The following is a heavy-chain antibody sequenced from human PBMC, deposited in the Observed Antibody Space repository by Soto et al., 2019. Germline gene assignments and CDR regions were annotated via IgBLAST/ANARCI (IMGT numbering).Heavy chain of an antibody. CDR3: TTDFVVVVAPDAFDI. CDR1: GFTFSNAW. V-gene: IGHV3-15*01. CDR2: IKSKTDGGTT. D-gene: IGHD2-15*01. J-gene: IGHJ3*02. Sequence: PGGSLRLSCAASGFTFSNAWMSWIRQAPGKGLEWVGRIKSKTDGGTTDYAAPVKGRFTISRDDSKNTLYLQMNSLKTEDTAVYYCTTDFVVVVAPDAFDIWGQGTMVTVSS.